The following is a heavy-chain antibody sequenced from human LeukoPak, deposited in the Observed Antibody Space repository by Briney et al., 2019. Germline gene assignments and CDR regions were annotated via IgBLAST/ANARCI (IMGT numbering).Heavy chain of an antibody. CDR3: TRDQTTLSSWYFDY. V-gene: IGHV3-49*04. CDR2: IRSKAYGGTT. Sequence: TGGSLRLSCTSSGFTFGDYAMSWVRQAPGKGLEWVGFIRSKAYGGTTEYAASVEGRFTISRDDSKSIAYLQMNSLKTEDTAVYYCTRDQTTLSSWYFDYWGQGTLVTVSS. D-gene: IGHD6-13*01. J-gene: IGHJ4*02. CDR1: GFTFGDYA.